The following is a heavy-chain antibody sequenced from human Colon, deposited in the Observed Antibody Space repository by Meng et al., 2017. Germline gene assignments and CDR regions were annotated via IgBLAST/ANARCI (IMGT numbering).Heavy chain of an antibody. Sequence: QVQLQEWGAGLLKPSETLSLTCAVYGGSFSGYYWSWSRQPPGKGLEWIGEINHSGSTNYNPSLKSRVTISVDTSKNQFSLKLSSVTAADTAVYYCARGLFDYWGQGTLVTVSS. CDR1: GGSFSGYY. J-gene: IGHJ4*02. V-gene: IGHV4-34*01. CDR2: INHSGST. CDR3: ARGLFDY.